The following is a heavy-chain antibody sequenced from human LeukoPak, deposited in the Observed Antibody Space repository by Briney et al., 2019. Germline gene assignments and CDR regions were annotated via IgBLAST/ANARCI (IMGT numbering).Heavy chain of an antibody. J-gene: IGHJ4*02. V-gene: IGHV3-74*01. D-gene: IGHD6-19*01. CDR2: INSDGSST. CDR3: ARVEYSSGWYDY. CDR1: GFTFSSYW. Sequence: GGSLRLSCAASGFTFSSYWMHWVRHAPGKGLVWVSRINSDGSSTSYADSVKGRFTISRDNAKNTLYLQMNSLRAEDTAVYYCARVEYSSGWYDYWGQGTLVTVSS.